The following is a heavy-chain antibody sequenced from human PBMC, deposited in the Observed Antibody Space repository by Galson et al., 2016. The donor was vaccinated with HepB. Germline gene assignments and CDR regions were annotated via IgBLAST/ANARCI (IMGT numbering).Heavy chain of an antibody. CDR1: GDSISSSNW. CDR3: ARVEGGCSRTSCVLDP. Sequence: ETLSLTCAVSGDSISSSNWWTWVRQPPGKRPEWIGEIYHDGNTFYNPSLSSRVTISVDKSGNQFSLKLTSVTAADTAVYYCARVEGGCSRTSCVLDPWGQGTLVTVSS. CDR2: IYHDGNT. V-gene: IGHV4-4*02. J-gene: IGHJ5*02. D-gene: IGHD2-2*01.